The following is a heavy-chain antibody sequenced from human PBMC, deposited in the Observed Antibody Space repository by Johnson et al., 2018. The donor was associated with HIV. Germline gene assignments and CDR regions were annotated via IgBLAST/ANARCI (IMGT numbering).Heavy chain of an antibody. J-gene: IGHJ3*02. Sequence: VQLVESGGGVVRPGGSLRLSCAASGFTFDDYGMSWVRQAPGKGLEWVSGINWNGGSTGYADSVKGRFTISRDNAKNSLYLQMNSMRAEDTALYSCARRLAGARPPRNHYDAFDIWGQGTMVTVSS. D-gene: IGHD6-6*01. CDR3: ARRLAGARPPRNHYDAFDI. CDR1: GFTFDDYG. CDR2: INWNGGST. V-gene: IGHV3-20*04.